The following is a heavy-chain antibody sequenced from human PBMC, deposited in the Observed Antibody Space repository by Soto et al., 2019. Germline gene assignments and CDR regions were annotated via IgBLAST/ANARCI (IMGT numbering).Heavy chain of an antibody. D-gene: IGHD3-22*01. CDR2: IYYSGST. CDR3: ARDDSSGLVDY. V-gene: IGHV4-30-4*01. Sequence: QVQLQESGPGLVKPSQTLSLTCTVSGGSISSGDYYWSWIRQPPGKGLEWIGYIYYSGSTYYNPSLTSRFTISVDTSKNQFSLKLSSVTVADTAVYYCARDDSSGLVDYWGQGTLVTVSS. CDR1: GGSISSGDYY. J-gene: IGHJ4*02.